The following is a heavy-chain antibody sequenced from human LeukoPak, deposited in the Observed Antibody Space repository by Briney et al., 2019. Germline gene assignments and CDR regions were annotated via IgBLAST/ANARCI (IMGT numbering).Heavy chain of an antibody. V-gene: IGHV1-3*01. Sequence: ASVKVSCKASGYIFTNHAMQWVRQAPGQRLEWMGWINAGNGDTKYSQNFQGRFTITRDTSAGKVYMDLSSLRYGDTAVYYCARGFWNRGTWGPYYFDYWGQGTLVTVSS. D-gene: IGHD3-3*01. CDR3: ARGFWNRGTWGPYYFDY. J-gene: IGHJ4*02. CDR2: INAGNGDT. CDR1: GYIFTNHA.